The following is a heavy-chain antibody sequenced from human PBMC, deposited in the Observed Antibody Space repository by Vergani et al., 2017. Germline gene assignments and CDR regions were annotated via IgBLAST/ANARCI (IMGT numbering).Heavy chain of an antibody. CDR1: GFTFSSYS. J-gene: IGHJ4*02. D-gene: IGHD3-10*01. CDR3: ASTPITLVRGAPEFDY. V-gene: IGHV3-21*01. Sequence: EVQLVESGGGLVKPGGSLRLSCAASGFTFSSYSMNWVRQAPGKGLEWVSSISSSSSYIYYADSVKGRLTISRDNAKNSLYLQMNSLRAEDTAVYYCASTPITLVRGAPEFDYWGQGTLVTVSS. CDR2: ISSSSSYI.